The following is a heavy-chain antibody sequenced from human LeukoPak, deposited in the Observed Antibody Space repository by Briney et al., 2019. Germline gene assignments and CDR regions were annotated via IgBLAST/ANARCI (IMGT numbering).Heavy chain of an antibody. V-gene: IGHV4-59*01. CDR2: IDHDGNT. Sequence: SETLSLTRTVSNGSITSYYWRCLRQPPGKGLEWLGYIDHDGNTTSNPSLKSRATISVDTSKNQFSLKLSSVTAADTAVYYCARITTTIFGVVTHRPPDAFDIWGQGTMVTVSS. J-gene: IGHJ3*02. D-gene: IGHD3-3*01. CDR1: NGSITSYY. CDR3: ARITTTIFGVVTHRPPDAFDI.